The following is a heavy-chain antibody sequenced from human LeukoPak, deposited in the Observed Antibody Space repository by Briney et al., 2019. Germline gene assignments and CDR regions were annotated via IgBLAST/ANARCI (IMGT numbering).Heavy chain of an antibody. CDR1: GYTFTSYY. CDR3: ARDPVSLLGLVYYMDV. D-gene: IGHD2/OR15-2a*01. Sequence: GASVKVSCKASGYTFTSYYMHWVRQAPGQGLEWMGIINPSGGSTSYAQKFQGRVTMTRDMSTSTVCMELSSLRSDDTAVYYCARDPVSLLGLVYYMDVWGKGTTVTVSS. V-gene: IGHV1-46*01. J-gene: IGHJ6*03. CDR2: INPSGGST.